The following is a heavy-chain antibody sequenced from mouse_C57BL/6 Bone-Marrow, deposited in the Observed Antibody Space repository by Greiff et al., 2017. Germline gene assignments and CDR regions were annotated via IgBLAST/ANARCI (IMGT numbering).Heavy chain of an antibody. D-gene: IGHD1-1*01. CDR1: GYTFTNYW. Sequence: QVQLQQSGAELVRPGTSVKMSCKASGYTFTNYWIGWAKQRPGHGLEWIGDIYPGGGYTNYNEKFKGKATLTADKSSSTAYMQFSSLTSEDSAIYYCARERSLLLRWKYFDVWGTGTTVTVSS. CDR3: ARERSLLLRWKYFDV. V-gene: IGHV1-63*01. J-gene: IGHJ1*03. CDR2: IYPGGGYT.